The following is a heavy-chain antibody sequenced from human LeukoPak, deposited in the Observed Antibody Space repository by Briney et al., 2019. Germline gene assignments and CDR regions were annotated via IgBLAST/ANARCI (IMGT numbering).Heavy chain of an antibody. CDR2: IYYSGST. V-gene: IGHV4-59*01. J-gene: IGHJ4*02. CDR1: GGSISSYY. Sequence: SETLSLTSTVAGGSISSYYWSWIRQPPGKGLEWIGYIYYSGSTNYNPSPKSRVTLSVDKSKSQFSLKLSTVTAADTAVYYCARGGGSGYSNGWGQGTLVTVSS. D-gene: IGHD5-18*01. CDR3: ARGGGSGYSNG.